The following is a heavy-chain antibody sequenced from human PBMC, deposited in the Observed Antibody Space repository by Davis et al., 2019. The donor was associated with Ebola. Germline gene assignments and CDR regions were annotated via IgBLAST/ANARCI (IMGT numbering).Heavy chain of an antibody. Sequence: GGSLRLSCAASGFTFDDYAMHWVRQAPGKGLEWVSGISWNSGSIGYADSVKGRFIISRDNSKNMLYLQMSSLRPEDTAVYYCAKDSGYYNSRGYSQPSFDVWGQGALVAVSS. CDR2: ISWNSGSI. CDR3: AKDSGYYNSRGYSQPSFDV. V-gene: IGHV3-9*01. CDR1: GFTFDDYA. J-gene: IGHJ4*02. D-gene: IGHD3-22*01.